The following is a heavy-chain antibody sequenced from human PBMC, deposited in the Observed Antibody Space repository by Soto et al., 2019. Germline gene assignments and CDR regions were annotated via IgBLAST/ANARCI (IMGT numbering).Heavy chain of an antibody. CDR1: GGSVSGYY. V-gene: IGHV4-34*01. Sequence: QVQLQQWSAGLLKPSETLSLTCAVYGGSVSGYYWRWIRQPPGKGLEWIGEINHSGSTNYTPSLKSRVTISVDTPKNHFSLKLSSVTAADTSVYYCARPKLSYYYDSSGYYYDYWGQGTLVTVSS. D-gene: IGHD3-22*01. J-gene: IGHJ4*02. CDR3: ARPKLSYYYDSSGYYYDY. CDR2: INHSGST.